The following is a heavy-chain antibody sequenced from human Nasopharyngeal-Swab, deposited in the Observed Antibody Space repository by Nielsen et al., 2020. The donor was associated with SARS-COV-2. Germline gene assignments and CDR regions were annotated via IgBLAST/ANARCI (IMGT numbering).Heavy chain of an antibody. CDR3: ARNLLGFIALDY. D-gene: IGHD3-16*02. CDR1: GFSFSDYD. CDR2: INSAGVT. J-gene: IGHJ4*02. Sequence: GGSLRLSCAASGFSFSDYDMHWVRQATGKGLEWLSGINSAGVTYSPDSVKGRFTISRENAKNSLYLQMNSLRAGDTAIYYCARNLLGFIALDYWGQGTLVTVSS. V-gene: IGHV3-13*01.